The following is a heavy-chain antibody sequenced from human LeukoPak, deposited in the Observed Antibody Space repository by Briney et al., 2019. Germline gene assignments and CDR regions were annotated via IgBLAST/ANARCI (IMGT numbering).Heavy chain of an antibody. J-gene: IGHJ6*04. Sequence: GGSLRLSCAASGFTFSSYSMNWVRQAPGKGLEWVSSITSSSSYIYYADSVKGRFPISRDNAKNSLFLQLNSLRAEDTAVYYCAREDSGSYSDYYYYGMDVWGKGTTVTVSS. CDR1: GFTFSSYS. V-gene: IGHV3-21*01. D-gene: IGHD3-10*01. CDR2: ITSSSSYI. CDR3: AREDSGSYSDYYYYGMDV.